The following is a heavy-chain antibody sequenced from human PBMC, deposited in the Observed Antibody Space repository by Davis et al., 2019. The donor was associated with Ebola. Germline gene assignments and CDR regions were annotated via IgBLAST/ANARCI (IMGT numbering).Heavy chain of an antibody. V-gene: IGHV4-30-2*06. CDR3: AGYGDYFLG. CDR2: LFHSGST. CDR1: GGSISSGDYS. Sequence: SETLSLTCTVSGGSISSGDYSWTWIRQSPGKGLEWIGCLFHSGSTFYTPSLKSRVTISVDRSKNQFPLKLTSVTAADTAVYYCAGYGDYFLGWGQGTLVTVSS. J-gene: IGHJ4*02. D-gene: IGHD4-17*01.